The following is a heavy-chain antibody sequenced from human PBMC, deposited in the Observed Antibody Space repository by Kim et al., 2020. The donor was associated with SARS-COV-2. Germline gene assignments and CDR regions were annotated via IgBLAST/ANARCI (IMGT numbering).Heavy chain of an antibody. V-gene: IGHV3-21*01. CDR2: ISSSSSYI. D-gene: IGHD3-9*01. CDR3: ARDDYDILTGYYYYYYGMDV. J-gene: IGHJ6*02. CDR1: GFTFSSYS. Sequence: GGSLRLSCAASGFTFSSYSMNWVRQAPGKGLEWVSSISSSSSYIYYADSVKGRFTISRDNAKNSLYLQMNSLRAEDTAVYYCARDDYDILTGYYYYYYGMDVWGQGTTVTVSS.